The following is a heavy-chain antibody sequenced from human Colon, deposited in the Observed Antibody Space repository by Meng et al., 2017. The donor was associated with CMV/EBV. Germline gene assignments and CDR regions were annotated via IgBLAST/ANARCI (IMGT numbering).Heavy chain of an antibody. CDR2: INHSGST. J-gene: IGHJ5*02. CDR3: ARGLRFLEWFGWFDP. CDR1: GGSFSGYY. V-gene: IGHV4-34*01. Sequence: GSLRLSCAVYGGSFSGYYWSWIRQPPGKGLEWIREINHSGSTNYNPSLKSRVTISVDTSKNQFSLKLSSVTAADTAVYYCARGLRFLEWFGWFDPWGQGTLVTVSS. D-gene: IGHD3-3*01.